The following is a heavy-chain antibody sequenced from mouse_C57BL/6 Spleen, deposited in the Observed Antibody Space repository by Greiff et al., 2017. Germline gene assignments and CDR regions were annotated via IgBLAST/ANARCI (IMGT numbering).Heavy chain of an antibody. CDR1: GYTFTSYW. V-gene: IGHV1-69*01. D-gene: IGHD3-2*02. Sequence: QVQLQQPGAELVMPGASVKLSCKASGYTFTSYWMHWVKQRPGQGLEWIGEIDPSDSYTNYNQKFKGKSTLTVDKSSSTAYMQLSSLTSEDSAVYYCARRGRQLRLLDYWGQGTTLTVSS. CDR3: ARRGRQLRLLDY. J-gene: IGHJ2*01. CDR2: IDPSDSYT.